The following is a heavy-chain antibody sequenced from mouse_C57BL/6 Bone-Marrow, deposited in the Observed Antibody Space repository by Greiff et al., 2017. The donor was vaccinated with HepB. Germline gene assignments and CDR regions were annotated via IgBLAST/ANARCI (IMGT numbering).Heavy chain of an antibody. Sequence: QVQLQQPGAELVKPGASVKVSCKASGYTFTSYWMHWVKQRPGQGLEWIGRIHPSDSDTNYNQKFKSKATLTVDKSSSTAYMQLSSLTSEDSAVYYCARWGDYGPWFAYWGQGTLVTVSA. V-gene: IGHV1-74*01. CDR1: GYTFTSYW. J-gene: IGHJ3*01. CDR2: IHPSDSDT. D-gene: IGHD1-1*02. CDR3: ARWGDYGPWFAY.